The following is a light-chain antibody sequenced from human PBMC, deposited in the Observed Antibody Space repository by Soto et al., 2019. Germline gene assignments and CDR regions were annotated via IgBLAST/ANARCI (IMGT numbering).Light chain of an antibody. J-gene: IGKJ4*01. CDR1: QSIGRRY. Sequence: IVLTQSPGTLSLSPGERATLSCRASQSIGRRYLAWYQQKPGQGPMLLIYDTSERASDIPDRFSGSGSGTDFTLTRLVPEDFAVYYCQYQGTFGGGTKVEIK. V-gene: IGKV3-20*01. CDR3: QYQGT. CDR2: DTS.